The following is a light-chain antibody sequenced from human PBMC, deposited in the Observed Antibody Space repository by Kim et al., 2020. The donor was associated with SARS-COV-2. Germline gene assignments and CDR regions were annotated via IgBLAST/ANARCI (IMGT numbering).Light chain of an antibody. J-gene: IGLJ2*01. Sequence: VSPGQPASITCSGDKLENKYISWYQQKPGQSPVLVIYQDKKRPSGIPERFSGSSSGNTATLTISETQAADEADYYCQAWDSSTAVFGGGTKLTVL. CDR3: QAWDSSTAV. CDR1: KLENKY. CDR2: QDK. V-gene: IGLV3-1*01.